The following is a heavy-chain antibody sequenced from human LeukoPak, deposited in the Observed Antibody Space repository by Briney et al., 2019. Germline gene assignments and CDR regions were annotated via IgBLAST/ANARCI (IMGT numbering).Heavy chain of an antibody. V-gene: IGHV1-46*01. CDR1: GYSFTSYY. J-gene: IGHJ6*02. Sequence: ASVKVSCKASGYSFTSYYMQWLRQAPGQGLEWMGIIDPSGGSTGYAPKFQGRVIMTRDTSTSTVYMDLSSLRSEDTAVYYCARGSPPSRYSGYDLPLVWGQGTTVTVSS. CDR3: ARGSPPSRYSGYDLPLV. CDR2: IDPSGGST. D-gene: IGHD5-12*01.